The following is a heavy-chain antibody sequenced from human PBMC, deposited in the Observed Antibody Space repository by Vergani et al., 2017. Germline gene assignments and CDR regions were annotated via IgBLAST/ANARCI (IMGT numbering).Heavy chain of an antibody. D-gene: IGHD4-17*01. CDR3: AGDQTSYGDYTTVY. V-gene: IGHV3-33*01. CDR1: GFTLSSHA. J-gene: IGHJ4*02. CDR2: IWYDGSKE. Sequence: QVQLEESGGGVVQPGRSLRLSCAGSGFTLSSHAMHWVRQAPGKGLEWVAFIWYDGSKEYYADSVKGRFTISRDNSKNSLYLQMNSLRAEDTAVYYCAGDQTSYGDYTTVYWGQGTLVTVSS.